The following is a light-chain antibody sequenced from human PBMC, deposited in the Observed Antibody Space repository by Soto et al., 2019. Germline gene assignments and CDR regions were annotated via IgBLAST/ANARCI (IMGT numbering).Light chain of an antibody. Sequence: EIVLTQSPGTLSLSLGERATLSCRASQSVRSNSLAWYQQKPGQAPRLLIFATSNRATGLPDRVSGSGSATDFSLTISRLEPEDSAMYYWQQSVGPPFTFGQGTKLEIK. V-gene: IGKV3-20*01. CDR2: ATS. CDR3: QQSVGPPFT. J-gene: IGKJ2*01. CDR1: QSVRSNS.